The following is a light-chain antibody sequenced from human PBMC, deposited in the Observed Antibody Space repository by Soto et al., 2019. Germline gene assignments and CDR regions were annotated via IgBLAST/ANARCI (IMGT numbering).Light chain of an antibody. V-gene: IGKV1-13*02. J-gene: IGKJ5*01. CDR3: QPFNSYPIT. CDR2: DVS. CDR1: QDIRGA. Sequence: AIQLTQSPSSLSASVGDRVTITCRASQDIRGALAWYQQKPGKAPKILIYDVSTLESGVPSRFSGSSSGTDFTLPIRSLHPVPFATYYCQPFNSYPITFAQGTRLEIK.